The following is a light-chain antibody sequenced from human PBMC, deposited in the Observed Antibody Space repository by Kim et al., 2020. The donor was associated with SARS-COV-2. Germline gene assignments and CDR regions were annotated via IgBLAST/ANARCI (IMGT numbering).Light chain of an antibody. V-gene: IGLV3-19*01. CDR1: ILRSYY. J-gene: IGLJ3*02. CDR2: GRY. Sequence: SSELTQDPAVSVALGQTVRITCQGDILRSYYASWYQQKPGQAPILVIYGRYNRPSGIPDRFSGSGSGNTASLTSTGAQAEDEADYYCNSRDNSGTHWVFG. CDR3: NSRDNSGTHWV.